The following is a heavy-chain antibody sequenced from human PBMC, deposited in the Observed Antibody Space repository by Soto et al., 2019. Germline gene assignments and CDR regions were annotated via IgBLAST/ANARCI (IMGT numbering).Heavy chain of an antibody. J-gene: IGHJ4*02. D-gene: IGHD5-12*01. CDR2: ISSSVSTI. CDR1: GFTFSSYE. Sequence: GGSLRLSCAASGFTFSSYEMNWVRQAPGKGLEWVSYISSSVSTIYYADSVKGRFTISRDNAKNSLYLQMNSLRAEDTAVYYCARGGEMATISSFEYWGKGNIVIVSS. V-gene: IGHV3-48*03. CDR3: ARGGEMATISSFEY.